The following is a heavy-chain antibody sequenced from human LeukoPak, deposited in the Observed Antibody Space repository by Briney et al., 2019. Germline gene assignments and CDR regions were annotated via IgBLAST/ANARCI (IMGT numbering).Heavy chain of an antibody. J-gene: IGHJ4*02. CDR1: GGTFSSYA. CDR3: ARDRSGYATFDY. D-gene: IGHD3-22*01. CDR2: IIPIFGTA. Sequence: GASVKVSCKASGGTFSSYAISWVRQAPGQGLEWMGGIIPIFGTANYAQKFQGRVTITADESTSTAYMELSSLRSEDTAVYYCARDRSGYATFDYWGQGTLVTVSS. V-gene: IGHV1-69*13.